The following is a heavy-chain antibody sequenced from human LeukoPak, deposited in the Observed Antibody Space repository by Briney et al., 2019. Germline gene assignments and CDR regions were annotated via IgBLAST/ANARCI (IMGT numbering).Heavy chain of an antibody. CDR2: IIPILGIA. V-gene: IGHV1-69*16. J-gene: IGHJ3*02. CDR3: ARDRGSSRSPAFDI. CDR1: GGTFSSYT. Sequence: SVKVSCKASGGTFSSYTISWVRQAPGQGLEWMGRIIPILGIANYAQKFQGRVTITTDESTSTAYMELSSLRSEDTAVYYCARDRGSSRSPAFDIWGQGTMVTVSS. D-gene: IGHD6-13*01.